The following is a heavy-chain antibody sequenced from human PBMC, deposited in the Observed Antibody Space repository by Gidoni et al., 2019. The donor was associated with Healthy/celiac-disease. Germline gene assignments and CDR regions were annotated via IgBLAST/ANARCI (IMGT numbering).Heavy chain of an antibody. D-gene: IGHD2-2*02. J-gene: IGHJ6*03. CDR3: AKAADQANSFYCSSTSCYNYYYYYMDV. Sequence: EVQLVESGGGLVQPGGSLRLSCAASGFTFSISAMSWVRPAPGKGLEWVSAISGSGGSTYDADSVKGRFTISRDNSKNTLYLQMNSLRAEDTAVYYCAKAADQANSFYCSSTSCYNYYYYYMDVWGKGTTVTVSS. CDR2: ISGSGGST. CDR1: GFTFSISA. V-gene: IGHV3-23*04.